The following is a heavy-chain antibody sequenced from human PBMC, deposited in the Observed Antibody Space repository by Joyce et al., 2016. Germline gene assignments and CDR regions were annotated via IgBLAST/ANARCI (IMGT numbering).Heavy chain of an antibody. V-gene: IGHV3-30*03. CDR2: ISYDGSKK. CDR3: ARRGPYNSSGIFDY. D-gene: IGHD3-22*01. Sequence: QVHLVESGGGVVQPGRSLRLSCSASAFPFSGYGMHWVRQAPGKGREWVAVISYDGSKKYYVESVKGRFTIARDNSKNTLYLQMNSLRAEDTAVYYCARRGPYNSSGIFDYWGQGTLVTVSS. CDR1: AFPFSGYG. J-gene: IGHJ4*02.